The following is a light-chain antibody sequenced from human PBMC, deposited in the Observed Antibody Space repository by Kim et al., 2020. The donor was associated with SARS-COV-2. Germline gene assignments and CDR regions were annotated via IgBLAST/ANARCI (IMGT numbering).Light chain of an antibody. CDR2: DAS. CDR1: QDIANY. CDR3: QHYDNLPLT. J-gene: IGKJ4*01. Sequence: SASVGVRVTITCQASQDIANYLNLYQQKPGKAPKLLIYDASNLETGVPSRFSGSGSGTDFTFTISSLQPEDVATYYCQHYDNLPLTFGGGTRVEI. V-gene: IGKV1-33*01.